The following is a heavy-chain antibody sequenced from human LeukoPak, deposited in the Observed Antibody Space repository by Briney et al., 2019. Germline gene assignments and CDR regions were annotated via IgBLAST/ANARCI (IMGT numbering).Heavy chain of an antibody. CDR1: GYTFTSYD. CDR3: ARGGALYDILTGSTGHYYYYYGMDV. D-gene: IGHD3-9*01. Sequence: GASVKVSCKASGYTFTSYDINWVRQATGQGLEWMGWMNPNSGNTGYAQKFQGRVTMTRNTSISTAYMELSSLRSEDTAVYYCARGGALYDILTGSTGHYYYYYGMDVWSQGTTVTVSS. CDR2: MNPNSGNT. J-gene: IGHJ6*02. V-gene: IGHV1-8*01.